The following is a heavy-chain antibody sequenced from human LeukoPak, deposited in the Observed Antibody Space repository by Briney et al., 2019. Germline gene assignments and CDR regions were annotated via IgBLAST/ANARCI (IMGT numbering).Heavy chain of an antibody. CDR2: IYYSGST. CDR3: ARVSSSWLAVGAFDI. D-gene: IGHD6-13*01. J-gene: IGHJ3*02. CDR1: GGSISSYY. V-gene: IGHV4-59*01. Sequence: PSETLSLTCTVSGGSISSYYWSWIRQPPGKGLEWIGYIYYSGSTNYNPSLKSRVTISVDTSKNQFSLKLSSVAAADPAVYYCARVSSSWLAVGAFDIWGQGTMATVSS.